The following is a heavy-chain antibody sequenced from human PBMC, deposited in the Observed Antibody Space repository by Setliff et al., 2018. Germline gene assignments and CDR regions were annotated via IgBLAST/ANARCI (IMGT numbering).Heavy chain of an antibody. Sequence: GASVKVSCKTSGYTFTDFAMNWVRQAPGQGLEWMGWINPRGGYANYAQKFQGRVTMTRDTSTSTVYMELRSLRSEDTAVYYCARAPLESGYKYGQGHYFDYWGEGTLVTVSS. CDR2: INPRGGYA. D-gene: IGHD5-18*01. CDR3: ARAPLESGYKYGQGHYFDY. CDR1: GYTFTDFA. J-gene: IGHJ4*02. V-gene: IGHV1-46*01.